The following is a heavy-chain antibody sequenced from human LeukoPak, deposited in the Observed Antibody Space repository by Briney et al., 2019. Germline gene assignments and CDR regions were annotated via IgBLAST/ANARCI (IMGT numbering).Heavy chain of an antibody. D-gene: IGHD3-22*01. V-gene: IGHV3-23*01. J-gene: IGHJ4*02. CDR2: ISGSGGST. CDR1: GGSISSGSYY. CDR3: AAVVVSH. Sequence: LSLTCTVSGGSISSGSYYWSWVRQAPGKGLEWVSAISGSGGSTYYADSVKGRFTISRDNSKNTLYLQMNSLRAEDTAVYYCAAVVVSHWGQGTLVTVSS.